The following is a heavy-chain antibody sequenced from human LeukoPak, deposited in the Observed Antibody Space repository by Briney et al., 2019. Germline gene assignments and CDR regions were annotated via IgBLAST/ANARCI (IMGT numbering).Heavy chain of an antibody. CDR2: ISYDGSNK. V-gene: IGHV3-30*18. CDR1: GFTFSSYG. J-gene: IGHJ3*02. Sequence: GGSLRLSCAASGFTFSSYGMHWVRQAPGKGLEWVAVISYDGSNKYYADSVKGRFTISRDNSKNTLYLQMNSLRAEDTAVYYCAKDSYYDSSGYYLLDAFDIWGQGTMVTVSS. CDR3: AKDSYYDSSGYYLLDAFDI. D-gene: IGHD3-22*01.